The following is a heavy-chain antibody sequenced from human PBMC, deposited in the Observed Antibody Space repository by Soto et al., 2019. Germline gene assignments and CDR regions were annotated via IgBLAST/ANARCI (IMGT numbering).Heavy chain of an antibody. J-gene: IGHJ6*02. CDR1: GDTFSTYA. CDR2: IIPITNTP. Sequence: QVQLVQSGAEVKKPGSSVKVSCKASGDTFSTYAISWVRQAPGHGLEWMGGIIPITNTPTYAQKFQGRLTFTAXXXTXXAPMELSSLRSEDTAVYYCAPHGDIVLDTATGAYHYYSMDVWGQGTTVTVSS. V-gene: IGHV1-69*14. D-gene: IGHD2-2*01. CDR3: APHGDIVLDTATGAYHYYSMDV.